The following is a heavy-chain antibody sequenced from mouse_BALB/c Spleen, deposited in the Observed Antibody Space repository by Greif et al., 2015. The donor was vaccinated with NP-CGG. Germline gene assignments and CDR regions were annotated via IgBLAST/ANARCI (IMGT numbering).Heavy chain of an antibody. V-gene: IGHV5-6-3*01. J-gene: IGHJ3*01. CDR2: INSNGGST. Sequence: EVKLVESGGGLVQPGGSLKLSCAASGFTFSSYGMSWVRQTPDKRLELVATINSNGGSTYYPDSVKGRFTISRDNAKNTLYLQMSSLKSEDTAMYYCARGDDGYSWFAYWGQGTLVTVPA. CDR3: ARGDDGYSWFAY. D-gene: IGHD2-3*01. CDR1: GFTFSSYG.